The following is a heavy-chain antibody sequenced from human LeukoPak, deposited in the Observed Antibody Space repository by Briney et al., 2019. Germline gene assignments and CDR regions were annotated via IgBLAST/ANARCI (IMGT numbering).Heavy chain of an antibody. CDR1: GFTFSSYW. J-gene: IGHJ4*02. CDR2: IKQDGSEK. Sequence: GGSLRLSCAAYGFTFSSYWMTWVRQAPGKGLEWVANIKQDGSEKFYVDSVKGRLTISRDNAENSLTLQMNSLRAEDTAVYYCARNYGGNSGYWGRGTLVTVSS. D-gene: IGHD4-23*01. CDR3: ARNYGGNSGY. V-gene: IGHV3-7*04.